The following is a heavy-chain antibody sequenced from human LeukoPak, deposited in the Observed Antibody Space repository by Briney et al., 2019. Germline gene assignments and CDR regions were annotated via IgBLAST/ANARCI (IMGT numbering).Heavy chain of an antibody. J-gene: IGHJ5*02. CDR1: GFTFSSFW. CDR2: IKTDGSST. CDR3: VRETRIGSSGTQGWFDP. D-gene: IGHD1-1*01. V-gene: IGHV3-74*01. Sequence: GGSLRLSCLASGFTFSSFWMHWVRQTPGKGLVWVSRIKTDGSSTDYADSVKGRFTISRDNARNTLYLQMDSLRVEDTAVYYCVRETRIGSSGTQGWFDPWGQGTLVTVSS.